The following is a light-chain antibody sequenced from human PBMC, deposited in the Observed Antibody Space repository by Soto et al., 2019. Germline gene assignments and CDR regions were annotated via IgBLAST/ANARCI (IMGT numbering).Light chain of an antibody. V-gene: IGLV8-61*01. CDR3: ALYMGSGIYV. CDR1: SGSVSTSYY. J-gene: IGLJ2*01. Sequence: QTVVTHEPSFSVSPGGTVTLTCGLSSGSVSTSYYPSWYQQTAGQPPRTLMYSTNTRSSGVPDRFSGSILGNKAALTITGAQADYECDYYCALYMGSGIYVFGGGTKLTVL. CDR2: STN.